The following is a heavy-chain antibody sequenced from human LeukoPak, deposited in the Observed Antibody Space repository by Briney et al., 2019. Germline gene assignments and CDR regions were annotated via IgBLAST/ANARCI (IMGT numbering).Heavy chain of an antibody. J-gene: IGHJ4*02. V-gene: IGHV3-7*04. CDR3: TRVGYIDEGIDY. CDR2: IKQDGSKK. Sequence: GGSLRLSCVASEFPCSSYWMTWVRQAPGKGLEWVANIKQDGSKKSYVDSVKGRFTISRDNAKNSLYLQMNSLRAEDTAIYYCTRVGYIDEGIDYWGQGTLVTVSS. CDR1: EFPCSSYW. D-gene: IGHD5-24*01.